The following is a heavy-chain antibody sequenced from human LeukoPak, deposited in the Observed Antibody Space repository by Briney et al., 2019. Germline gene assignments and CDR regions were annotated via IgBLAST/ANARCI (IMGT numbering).Heavy chain of an antibody. CDR3: ARDPSPYYSDYGH. J-gene: IGHJ4*02. Sequence: PGGSLRLSCAASGVTVSASYMSWVRQAPGKGLEWVSIMYSGGGTDYADSVKGRFTISRDNSKNTVYLQMNNLRAEDTAVYYCARDPSPYYSDYGHWGQGTLVIVSS. V-gene: IGHV3-66*01. D-gene: IGHD4-11*01. CDR2: MYSGGGT. CDR1: GVTVSASY.